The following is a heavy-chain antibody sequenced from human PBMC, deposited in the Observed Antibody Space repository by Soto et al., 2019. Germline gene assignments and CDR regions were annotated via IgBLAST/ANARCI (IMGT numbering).Heavy chain of an antibody. CDR2: ISGSGGST. CDR3: GRDRDNYGYYYTMDV. D-gene: IGHD5-18*01. J-gene: IGHJ6*02. V-gene: IGHV3-23*01. Sequence: GGSLRLSCAPSGFTFSSYAMSCVRQAPGMELEWVSAISGSGGSTYYADSVKGRFTISRDNSKNTLYLQMNSLRGEDTAVYYCGRDRDNYGYYYTMDVWGQGTTVTVSS. CDR1: GFTFSSYA.